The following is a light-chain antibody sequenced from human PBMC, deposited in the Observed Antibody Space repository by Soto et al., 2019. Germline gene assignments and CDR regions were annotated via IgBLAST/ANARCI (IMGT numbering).Light chain of an antibody. CDR3: QQYNNWLPWT. Sequence: DIVMTQSPSTLSVSPGDRAILSCRASEFIGDNLAWYQQKSGQSPRLLIYGASTRSTAIPPRFSGTRSGTGFTLTISGLQFEDVAIYYCQQYNNWLPWTFGQGTRVDIK. CDR2: GAS. J-gene: IGKJ1*01. V-gene: IGKV3-15*01. CDR1: EFIGDN.